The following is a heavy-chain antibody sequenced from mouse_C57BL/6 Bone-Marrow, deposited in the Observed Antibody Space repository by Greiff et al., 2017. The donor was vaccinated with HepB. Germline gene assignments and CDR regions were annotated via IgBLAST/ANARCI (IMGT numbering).Heavy chain of an antibody. CDR1: GFTFSSYA. V-gene: IGHV5-9-1*02. J-gene: IGHJ3*01. D-gene: IGHD1-1*01. Sequence: EVQLVESGEGLVKPGGSLKLSCAASGFTFSSYAMSWVRQTPEKRLEWVAYISSGGDYIYYADTVKGRFTISRDNARNTLYLQMSSLKSEDTAMYYCTRGGYYGTWFAYWGQGTLVTVSA. CDR3: TRGGYYGTWFAY. CDR2: ISSGGDYI.